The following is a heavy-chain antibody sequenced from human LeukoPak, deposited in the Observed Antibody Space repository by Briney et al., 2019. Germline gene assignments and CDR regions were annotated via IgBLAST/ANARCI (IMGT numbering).Heavy chain of an antibody. Sequence: PGGSLRLSRAASGFTLSSYAMHWVRQAPGKGLEYVSSISSNGGSTYYANFVKGRFIISRDNSKNTLYLQMGSLSAEDMAVYHCARGGRPDASGWYIWFDPWGQGTLVTVSS. CDR2: ISSNGGST. V-gene: IGHV3-64*01. CDR3: ARGGRPDASGWYIWFDP. J-gene: IGHJ5*02. CDR1: GFTLSSYA. D-gene: IGHD6-19*01.